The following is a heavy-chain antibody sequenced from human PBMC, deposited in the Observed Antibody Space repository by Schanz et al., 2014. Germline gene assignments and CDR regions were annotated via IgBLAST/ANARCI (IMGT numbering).Heavy chain of an antibody. V-gene: IGHV3-33*01. D-gene: IGHD6-13*01. CDR2: IWYDGSNK. J-gene: IGHJ6*02. Sequence: QVQLVESGGGVVQPGRSLRLSCAASGFIFSSYGLHWVRQAPGKGLEGGEFIWYDGSNKYYADSVKGRFTFSRDNSKNTLYLQMNSLRAEDTSVYFCARVRRRIATPSTPSFRNYYYYAMDVWGQGTTVTVSS. CDR3: ARVRRRIATPSTPSFRNYYYYAMDV. CDR1: GFIFSSYG.